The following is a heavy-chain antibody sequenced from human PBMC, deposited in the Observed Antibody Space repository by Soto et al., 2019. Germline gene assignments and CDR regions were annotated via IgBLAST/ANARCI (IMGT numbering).Heavy chain of an antibody. V-gene: IGHV1-69*02. J-gene: IGHJ4*02. Sequence: QVQLVQSGAEVKRPGSPVKVSCKASGDTFTFYSINWVRQAPGLGLEWMGRINPILSMSNYAQRFQGRVTTTADKSTSKAYMELSSLRSEDTAIYYCASSYGSGYRAFDYWGQGALVTVYS. CDR3: ASSYGSGYRAFDY. D-gene: IGHD3-10*01. CDR2: INPILSMS. CDR1: GDTFTFYS.